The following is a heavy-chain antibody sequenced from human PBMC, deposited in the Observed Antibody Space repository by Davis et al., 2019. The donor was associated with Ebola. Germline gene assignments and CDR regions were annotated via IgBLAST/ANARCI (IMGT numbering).Heavy chain of an antibody. D-gene: IGHD3-10*01. V-gene: IGHV4-31*03. CDR2: IYYSGST. CDR1: GGSISSGGYY. Sequence: SETLSLTCTVSGGSISSGGYYWSWIRQHPGKGLEWIGYIYYSGSTYYNPSLKSRVTISVDTSKNQFSLKLSSVTAADTAVYYCARIPVLLWFGELLRTYYYYYMDVWGKGTTVTVSS. CDR3: ARIPVLLWFGELLRTYYYYYMDV. J-gene: IGHJ6*03.